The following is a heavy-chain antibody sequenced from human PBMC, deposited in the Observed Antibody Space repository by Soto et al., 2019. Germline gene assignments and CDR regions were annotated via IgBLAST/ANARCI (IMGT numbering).Heavy chain of an antibody. D-gene: IGHD2-2*01. CDR2: IIPILGIA. CDR1: GGTFSSYT. CDR3: ARRYCSSTSCYEVSAFDI. V-gene: IGHV1-69*02. J-gene: IGHJ3*02. Sequence: SVKVSCKASGGTFSSYTISWVRQAPGQGLEWMGRIIPILGIANYAQKFQGRVTITADKSTSTAYMELSSLRSEDTAVYYCARRYCSSTSCYEVSAFDIRGQGTMVTVSS.